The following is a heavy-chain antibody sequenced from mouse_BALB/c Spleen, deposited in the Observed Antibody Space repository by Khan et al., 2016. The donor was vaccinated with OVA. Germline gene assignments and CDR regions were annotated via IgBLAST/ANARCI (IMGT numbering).Heavy chain of an antibody. CDR1: GFNIKDTY. CDR2: IDPANGDT. V-gene: IGHV14-3*02. D-gene: IGHD2-1*01. CDR3: ATLYGSTFTY. Sequence: EVQLQQSGAELVKPGASVKLSCTASGFNIKDTYIHWVKERPEQGPEWIGRIDPANGDTKYDPKFQGKATITADTSTNTAYLQLSSLTSEDTAVYYGATLYGSTFTYWGQGTLVTVSA. J-gene: IGHJ3*01.